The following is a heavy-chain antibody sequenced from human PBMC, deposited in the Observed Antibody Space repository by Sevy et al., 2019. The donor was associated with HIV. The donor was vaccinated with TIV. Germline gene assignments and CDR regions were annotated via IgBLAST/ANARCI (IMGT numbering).Heavy chain of an antibody. J-gene: IGHJ6*02. Sequence: GESLKISCAASGFTFSDYYMSWIRQAPGKGLEWVAYISSSRSTIYYADSVKGRFTISRDNAKNSLYLQMNSLRAEDTAVYYCARDLTDRLYYYGMDVWGQGTTVTVSS. CDR3: ARDLTDRLYYYGMDV. CDR1: GFTFSDYY. CDR2: ISSSRSTI. V-gene: IGHV3-11*01. D-gene: IGHD3-22*01.